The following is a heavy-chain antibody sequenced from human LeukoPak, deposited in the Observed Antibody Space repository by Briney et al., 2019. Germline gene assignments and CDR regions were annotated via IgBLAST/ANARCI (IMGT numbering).Heavy chain of an antibody. D-gene: IGHD3-10*01. CDR3: ARWFYYGSGRRQFDY. J-gene: IGHJ4*02. CDR1: GYTLTELS. Sequence: ASVKVSCKVSGYTLTELSMHWVRQAPGKGLEWMGGFDPEDGETIYAQKFQGRVTMTEDTSTDTAYMELSSLRSEDTAVYYCARWFYYGSGRRQFDYWGQGALVTVSS. CDR2: FDPEDGET. V-gene: IGHV1-24*01.